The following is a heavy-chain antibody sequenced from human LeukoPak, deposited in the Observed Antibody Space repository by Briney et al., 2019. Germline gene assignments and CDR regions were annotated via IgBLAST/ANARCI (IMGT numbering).Heavy chain of an antibody. D-gene: IGHD1-26*01. CDR3: AGEWGESVSFWPKTALGRVDP. Sequence: SETLSLTCAVYGGSFSGYYWSWIRQPPGKGLEWIGEINHSGSTNYNPSLKSRVTISVDTSKNQFSLKLSSVTAADTAVYYFAGEWGESVSFWPKTALGRVDPWGQGTLVTVSS. CDR1: GGSFSGYY. J-gene: IGHJ5*02. CDR2: INHSGST. V-gene: IGHV4-34*01.